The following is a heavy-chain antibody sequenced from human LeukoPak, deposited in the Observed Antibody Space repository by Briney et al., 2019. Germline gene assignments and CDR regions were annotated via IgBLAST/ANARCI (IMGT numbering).Heavy chain of an antibody. J-gene: IGHJ4*02. D-gene: IGHD3-9*01. CDR3: ARGHYDVLAASYKWTPDY. CDR2: ITSGGDYI. Sequence: GGSLRLSCAASGFTFNTFNMNWVRQAPGKGLEWVSSITSGGDYIYYADSVKGRFTTSRDNANNSLSLQLNSLRVEDTAVYYCARGHYDVLAASYKWTPDYWGQGTLVTVSS. V-gene: IGHV3-21*01. CDR1: GFTFNTFN.